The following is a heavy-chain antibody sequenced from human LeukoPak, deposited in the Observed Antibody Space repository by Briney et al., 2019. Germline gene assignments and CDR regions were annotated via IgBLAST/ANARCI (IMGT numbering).Heavy chain of an antibody. V-gene: IGHV1-2*02. Sequence: VASVKVSCKASGYTFTGYYMHWVRQAPGQGLEWMGWINPNSGGTNYAQKFQGRVTMTRDTSISTAYMELSRLRSDDTAVYYCARDACSTSCSMPENWFDPWGQGTLVTVSS. CDR2: INPNSGGT. CDR3: ARDACSTSCSMPENWFDP. D-gene: IGHD2-2*01. J-gene: IGHJ5*02. CDR1: GYTFTGYY.